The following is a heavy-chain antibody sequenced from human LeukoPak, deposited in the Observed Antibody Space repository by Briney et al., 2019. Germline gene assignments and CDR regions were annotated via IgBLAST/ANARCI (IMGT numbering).Heavy chain of an antibody. CDR1: GGSISSGGYY. V-gene: IGHV4-31*03. CDR2: IYYSGST. J-gene: IGHJ3*02. D-gene: IGHD4-17*01. CDR3: ARDHTDDAFDI. Sequence: SETLSLTCTVPGGSISSGGYYWSWIRQHPGKGLEWIGYIYYSGSTYYNPSLKSRVTISVDTSKNQFSLKLSSVTAADTAVYYCARDHTDDAFDIWGQGTMVTVSS.